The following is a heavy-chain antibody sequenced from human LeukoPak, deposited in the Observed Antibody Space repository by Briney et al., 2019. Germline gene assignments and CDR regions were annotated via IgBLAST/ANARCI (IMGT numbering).Heavy chain of an antibody. CDR1: GGSISSSSYY. D-gene: IGHD1-26*01. V-gene: IGHV4-39*01. CDR3: ARGLTRGGIVHDAFDI. Sequence: KPSETLSLTCTVSGGSISSSSYYWGWIRQPPGKGLEWIGSIYYSGSTYYNPSLKSRVTISVDTSKNQFSLKLSSVTAADTAVYYCARGLTRGGIVHDAFDIWGQGTVVTVSS. J-gene: IGHJ3*02. CDR2: IYYSGST.